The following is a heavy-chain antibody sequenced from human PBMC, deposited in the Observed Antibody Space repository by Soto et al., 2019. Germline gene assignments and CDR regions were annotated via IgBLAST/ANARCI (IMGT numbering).Heavy chain of an antibody. CDR1: GDTFSSYP. J-gene: IGHJ4*02. Sequence: QVQLVQSGAEVKKPGSSVRVSCKASGDTFSSYPFSWVRQAPGQGLEWMGTIIPIFGPGKYAQKFQGRLTITADGSSTTVYMDLSSLRSDDTALYYCATDPGDYWGQGTPVTVSS. V-gene: IGHV1-69*15. CDR2: IIPIFGPG. CDR3: ATDPGDY.